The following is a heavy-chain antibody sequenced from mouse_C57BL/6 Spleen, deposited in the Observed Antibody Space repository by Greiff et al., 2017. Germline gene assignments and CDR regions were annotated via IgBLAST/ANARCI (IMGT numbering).Heavy chain of an antibody. CDR3: ARDYGSSYAMDY. J-gene: IGHJ4*01. V-gene: IGHV5-17*01. D-gene: IGHD1-1*01. CDR2: ISSGSSTI. Sequence: EVKVVESGGGLVKPGGSLKLSCAASGFTFSDYGMHWVRQAPVKGLEWVAYISSGSSTIYYADTVKGRFTISRDNAKNTLCLQMTSLRSEDTAMYYCARDYGSSYAMDYWGQGTSVTVSS. CDR1: GFTFSDYG.